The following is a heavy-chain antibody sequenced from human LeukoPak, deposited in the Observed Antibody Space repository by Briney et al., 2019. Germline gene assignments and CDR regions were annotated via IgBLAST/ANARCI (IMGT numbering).Heavy chain of an antibody. D-gene: IGHD5-18*01. Sequence: ASVKVSCKASGYTFTTYAIHWVRQAPGQRLEWMGWINTGNGNTKYSQKFQGRVTISRDTSASTAYMELSSLRSEDTAVYYCASLRGYSYGQDYYYYGMDVWGQGTTVTVSS. CDR3: ASLRGYSYGQDYYYYGMDV. CDR1: GYTFTTYA. V-gene: IGHV1-3*04. J-gene: IGHJ6*02. CDR2: INTGNGNT.